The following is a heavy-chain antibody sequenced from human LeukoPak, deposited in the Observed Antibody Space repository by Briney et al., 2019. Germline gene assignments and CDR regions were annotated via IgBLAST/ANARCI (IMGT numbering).Heavy chain of an antibody. CDR2: ISGSGGST. V-gene: IGHV3-23*01. CDR3: AKDGSSWYYFDY. CDR1: GFTFSSYA. J-gene: IGHJ4*02. Sequence: PGGPLRLSCAASGFTFSSYAMSWVRQAPGKGQEWVSAISGSGGSTYYADSVKGRFTTSRDNSKNTLYLQMNSLRAEDTAVYYCAKDGSSWYYFDYWGQGTLVTVSS. D-gene: IGHD6-13*01.